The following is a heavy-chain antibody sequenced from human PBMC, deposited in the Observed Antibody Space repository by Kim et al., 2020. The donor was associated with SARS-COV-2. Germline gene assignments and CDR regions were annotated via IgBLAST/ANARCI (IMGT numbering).Heavy chain of an antibody. V-gene: IGHV4-59*13. D-gene: IGHD3-10*01. Sequence: SETLSLTCTVSGGPISNYYWNWIRQPPGKGLEWIGYIYYSGSTNYNPSLKSRVTISVDTSKNQFSLKLSSVTAADTAVYYCAGALGRYFDYWGQGTLVTVSS. CDR2: IYYSGST. J-gene: IGHJ4*01. CDR3: AGALGRYFDY. CDR1: GGPISNYY.